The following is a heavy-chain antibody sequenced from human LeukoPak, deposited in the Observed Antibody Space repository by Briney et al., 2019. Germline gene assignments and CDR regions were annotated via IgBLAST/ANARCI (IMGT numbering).Heavy chain of an antibody. V-gene: IGHV2-5*01. Sequence: SGPTLVNPTQTLTLTCTLSGFSLSTSGVGVGWIRQPPGKALERLALIYWNDDKRYSPSLKSRLTITKDTSKNQVVLTMTNMDPVDTATYYCAHSFAPEWELPPFDYWGQGTLVTVSS. CDR1: GFSLSTSGVG. CDR2: IYWNDDK. J-gene: IGHJ4*02. CDR3: AHSFAPEWELPPFDY. D-gene: IGHD1-26*01.